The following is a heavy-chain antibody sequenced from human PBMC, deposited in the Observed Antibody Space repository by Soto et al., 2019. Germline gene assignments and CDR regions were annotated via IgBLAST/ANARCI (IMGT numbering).Heavy chain of an antibody. J-gene: IGHJ5*02. Sequence: QVQLVESGGGVVQPVRSLRLSCAASGFTFSSYAMHWVRQAPGKGLEWVAVISYDGSNKYYADSVKGRFTISRDNSKNTLYLQMNSLRAEDTAVYYCAREDGDYVLSPLFDPWGQGTLVTVSS. CDR3: AREDGDYVLSPLFDP. D-gene: IGHD4-17*01. V-gene: IGHV3-30-3*01. CDR1: GFTFSSYA. CDR2: ISYDGSNK.